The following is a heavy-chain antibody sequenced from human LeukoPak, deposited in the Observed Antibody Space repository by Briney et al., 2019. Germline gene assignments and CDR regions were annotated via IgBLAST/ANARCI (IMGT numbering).Heavy chain of an antibody. Sequence: PSETLSLTCTVSGGSISSSSYYWGWIRQPPGKGLEWIGSIYYSGSTYYNPSLKSRVTISVDTSKNQFSLKLSSVTAADTAVYYCAREGGWLQSIYYYMDVWGKGTTVTVSS. V-gene: IGHV4-39*07. D-gene: IGHD5-24*01. CDR3: AREGGWLQSIYYYMDV. J-gene: IGHJ6*03. CDR1: GGSISSSSYY. CDR2: IYYSGST.